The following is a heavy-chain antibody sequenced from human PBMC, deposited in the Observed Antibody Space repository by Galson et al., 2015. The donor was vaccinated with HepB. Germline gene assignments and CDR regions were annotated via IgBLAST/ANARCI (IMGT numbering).Heavy chain of an antibody. CDR3: ARRSTDGDYYY. V-gene: IGHV5-51*03. CDR2: FNPANSDT. Sequence: QSGAEVKKPGGSLKISGKGSGNTFTTYGMPWGRQMPGKGREGWGTFNPANSDTRYSPSFQGQVTISADKSITTAYLQWGSLKASDTAMYYCARRSTDGDYYYWGQGTLVTVSS. J-gene: IGHJ4*02. D-gene: IGHD4-17*01. CDR1: GNTFTTYG.